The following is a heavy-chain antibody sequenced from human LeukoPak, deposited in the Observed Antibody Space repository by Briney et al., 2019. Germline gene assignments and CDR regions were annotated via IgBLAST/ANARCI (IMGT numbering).Heavy chain of an antibody. V-gene: IGHV1-2*02. J-gene: IGHJ6*03. CDR3: ASFSSSRTFSYYYMDV. CDR2: INPNSGGT. CDR1: GYTFTGYY. Sequence: ASVKVSCKASGYTFTGYYMHWVRQAPGQGLEWMGWINPNSGGTNYAQKFQGRVTMTRDTSISTAYMELSRLGSDDTAVYYCASFSSSRTFSYYYMDVWGKGTTVTVSS. D-gene: IGHD6-13*01.